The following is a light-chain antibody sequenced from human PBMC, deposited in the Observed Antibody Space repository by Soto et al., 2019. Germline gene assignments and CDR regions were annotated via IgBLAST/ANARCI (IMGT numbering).Light chain of an antibody. CDR3: QSYDSSLSGSV. CDR1: SSNIGAGYD. V-gene: IGLV1-40*01. Sequence: QAVVTQPTSVSGAPGQRVTISCTGSSSNIGAGYDVHWYQQLPGTAPKLLIYGNSNRPSGVPDRFSGSKSGTSASLAIIGLQAEDEADYYCQSYDSSLSGSVFGGGTKLTVL. CDR2: GNS. J-gene: IGLJ2*01.